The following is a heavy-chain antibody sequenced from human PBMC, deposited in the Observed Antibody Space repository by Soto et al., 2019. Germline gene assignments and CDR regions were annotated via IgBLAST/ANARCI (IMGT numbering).Heavy chain of an antibody. CDR3: ARDRGPGGIGRVPIDY. J-gene: IGHJ4*02. CDR1: GGTFSSYA. CDR2: IIPIFGTA. V-gene: IGHV1-69*01. Sequence: QVQLVQSGDEVKKPGSSVKVSCKASGGTFSSYAISWVRQAPGQGLEWMGGIIPIFGTANYAKKFQGRVTITADESTSTAYMELSSLRSEDTAVYYCARDRGPGGIGRVPIDYWGQGPLVTVSS. D-gene: IGHD2-2*01.